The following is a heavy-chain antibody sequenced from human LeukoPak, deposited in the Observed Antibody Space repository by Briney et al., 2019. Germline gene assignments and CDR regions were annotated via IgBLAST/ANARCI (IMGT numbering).Heavy chain of an antibody. V-gene: IGHV4-30-4*01. D-gene: IGHD3-16*01. J-gene: IGHJ3*01. Sequence: SQTLSLTCTVSGGSISSGDYYWSWLRQPPGKGLEWIGYIYYSGSTYYNPSLKSRVTISVDTSKNQFSLKLSSVTAADTAVYYCARRWVYDKRAFDAWGQGTMVTVSS. CDR2: IYYSGST. CDR1: GGSISSGDYY. CDR3: ARRWVYDKRAFDA.